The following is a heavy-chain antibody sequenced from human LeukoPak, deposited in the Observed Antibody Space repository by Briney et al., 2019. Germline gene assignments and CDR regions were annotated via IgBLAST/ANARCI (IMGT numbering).Heavy chain of an antibody. D-gene: IGHD3-10*01. CDR2: IYYSGST. V-gene: IGHV4-61*01. J-gene: IGHJ6*02. Sequence: SETLSLTCTVSGGSVSSGSYYWSWIRQPPGKGLEWIGYIYYSGSTNYNPSLKSRVTMSVDTSKNQFSLKLSSVTAADTAVYYCAREYYGSGSSGMDVWGQGTTVTVSS. CDR1: GGSVSSGSYY. CDR3: AREYYGSGSSGMDV.